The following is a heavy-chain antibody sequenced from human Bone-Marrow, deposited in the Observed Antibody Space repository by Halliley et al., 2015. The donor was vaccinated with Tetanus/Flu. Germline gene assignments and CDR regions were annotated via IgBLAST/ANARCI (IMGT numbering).Heavy chain of an antibody. CDR3: AKTLIDSNYYYYGMDA. V-gene: IGHV3-23*01. Sequence: ISAGCGGPPYAESVKGRFTVSRDNSKNTLHLQMDSLRAEDTAVYYCAKTLIDSNYYYYGMDAWGQGTTVTVSS. D-gene: IGHD2-15*01. J-gene: IGHJ6*02. CDR2: ISAGCGGP.